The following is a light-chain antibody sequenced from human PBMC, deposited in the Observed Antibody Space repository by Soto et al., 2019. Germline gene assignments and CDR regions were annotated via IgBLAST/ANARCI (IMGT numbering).Light chain of an antibody. CDR3: QQYNSPWT. Sequence: DIQMTQSPSTLSASVGDRVTITCRASQSIGTWLAWYQQKPGKAPKFLIYDASSLESGVPSRFSGSGSGTEFTLTISSLQPDDFATYYCQQYNSPWTFGQGTKVEI. CDR2: DAS. V-gene: IGKV1-5*01. J-gene: IGKJ1*01. CDR1: QSIGTW.